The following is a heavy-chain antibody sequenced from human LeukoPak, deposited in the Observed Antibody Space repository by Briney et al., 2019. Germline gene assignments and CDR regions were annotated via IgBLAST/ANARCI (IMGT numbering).Heavy chain of an antibody. D-gene: IGHD2-8*01. CDR3: ARGFYFSMTELYYLDL. CDR2: IKQDGSEK. V-gene: IGHV3-7*04. J-gene: IGHJ2*01. CDR1: GLNFRSFW. Sequence: GGSLRLSCAVSGLNFRSFWMSWVRQAPGKGLEWVANIKQDGSEKFYVDSVKGRFTISRDNAKNSLYLQMNSLRAEDSAVYFCARGFYFSMTELYYLDLWGRGTLVTVSS.